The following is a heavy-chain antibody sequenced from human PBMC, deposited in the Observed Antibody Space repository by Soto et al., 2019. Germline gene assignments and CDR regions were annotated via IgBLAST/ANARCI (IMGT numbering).Heavy chain of an antibody. V-gene: IGHV1-69*01. CDR1: GGTFSSYA. Sequence: QVQLVQSGAEVKKPGSSVKVSCKASGGTFSSYAISWVGQAPGQGLEWMGGIIPIFGTANYAQKFQGRVTITADESTSTAYMELSSLRSEDTAVYYCVVHPIMITVRRYFDYWGQGTLVTVSS. D-gene: IGHD3-16*01. J-gene: IGHJ4*02. CDR2: IIPIFGTA. CDR3: VVHPIMITVRRYFDY.